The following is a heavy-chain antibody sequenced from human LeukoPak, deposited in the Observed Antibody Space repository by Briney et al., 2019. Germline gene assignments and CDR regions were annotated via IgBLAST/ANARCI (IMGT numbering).Heavy chain of an antibody. CDR3: AKASGDSSVYYPSYFDY. D-gene: IGHD3-22*01. V-gene: IGHV3-23*01. J-gene: IGHJ4*02. CDR1: GFTFSSYA. Sequence: GGTLRLSRAVSGFTFSSYAMSCVRQAPGKGREWGSAISGSGGSTYYADSLKGRFTISRDNSKNTLYLQMTSLRAEDTAVYYCAKASGDSSVYYPSYFDYWGQGTLVTVSS. CDR2: ISGSGGST.